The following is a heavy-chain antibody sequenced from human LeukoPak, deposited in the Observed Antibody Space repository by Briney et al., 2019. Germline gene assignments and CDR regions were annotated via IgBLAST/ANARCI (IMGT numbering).Heavy chain of an antibody. CDR2: ISAYNGNT. V-gene: IGHV1-18*01. CDR1: GYTFTSYG. Sequence: ASVKVSCKASGYTFTSYGISWVRQAPGQGLEWMGWISAYNGNTNYAQKLQGRVTMTTDTSTSTAYMELRSLRSDDTAVYYCARDNIVVVPAAIPYYYYGMDVWGQGTTVTVSS. D-gene: IGHD2-2*01. J-gene: IGHJ6*02. CDR3: ARDNIVVVPAAIPYYYYGMDV.